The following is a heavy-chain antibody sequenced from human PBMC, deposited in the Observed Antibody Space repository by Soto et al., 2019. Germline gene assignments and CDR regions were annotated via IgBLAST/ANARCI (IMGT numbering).Heavy chain of an antibody. Sequence: PSHTLSLTCAISGDSVSSNTASWNLIRQSPSRGLEWLGRTYFRSKWYNDYAVSVKSRIIINPDTSNNQFSLQLNSVTPEDTAVYFCAKGDNLGPKTGYDFEPWGEGIMVTVSS. CDR3: AKGDNLGPKTGYDFEP. CDR2: TYFRSKWYN. V-gene: IGHV6-1*01. J-gene: IGHJ5*02. D-gene: IGHD5-12*01. CDR1: GDSVSSNTAS.